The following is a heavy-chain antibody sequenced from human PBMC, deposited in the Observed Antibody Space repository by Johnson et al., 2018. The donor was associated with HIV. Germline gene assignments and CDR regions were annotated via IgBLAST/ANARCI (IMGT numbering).Heavy chain of an antibody. J-gene: IGHJ3*02. D-gene: IGHD6-13*01. Sequence: QVQLLESGGGVVQPGRSLRLSCAASGFTFSSYAMHWVRQAPGKGLEWVAVISYDGSNKYYADSVKGRFTISRDNSKNTLYLQMNSLRAEDTAVYYCARDGESQQLPLGDAFDIWGQGTMVIVSS. CDR2: ISYDGSNK. V-gene: IGHV3-30*14. CDR1: GFTFSSYA. CDR3: ARDGESQQLPLGDAFDI.